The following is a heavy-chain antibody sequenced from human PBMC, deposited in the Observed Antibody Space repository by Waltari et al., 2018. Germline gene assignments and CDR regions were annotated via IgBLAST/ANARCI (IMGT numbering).Heavy chain of an antibody. CDR3: ARGLRYPGAYYFDY. Sequence: EVQLVESGGGLIQPGGSLRLSCAASGFTVSSNYMSWVRQAPGKGLEWVSVIYSGGSTYYADSVKGRFTISRDNSKNTLYLQVNSLRAEDTAVYYCARGLRYPGAYYFDYWGQGTLVTVSS. V-gene: IGHV3-53*01. CDR2: IYSGGST. J-gene: IGHJ4*02. CDR1: GFTVSSNY. D-gene: IGHD2-8*02.